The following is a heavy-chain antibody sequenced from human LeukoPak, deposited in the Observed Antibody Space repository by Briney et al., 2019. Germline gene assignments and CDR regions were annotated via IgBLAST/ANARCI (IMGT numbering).Heavy chain of an antibody. CDR2: IYYSGST. Sequence: SETLSLTCTVSGGSISSSSYYWGWIRQPPGKGLEWIGSIYYSGSTYYNPSLKSRVTISVDTSKNQFSLKLSSVTAADTAVYYCAREGYVDTAMGDDYWGQGTLVTVSS. CDR3: AREGYVDTAMGDDY. J-gene: IGHJ4*02. CDR1: GGSISSSSYY. D-gene: IGHD5-18*01. V-gene: IGHV4-39*07.